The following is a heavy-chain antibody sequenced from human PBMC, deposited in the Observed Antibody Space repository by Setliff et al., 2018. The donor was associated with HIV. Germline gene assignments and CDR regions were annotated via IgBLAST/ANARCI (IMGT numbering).Heavy chain of an antibody. CDR3: AREGYSVDAFDI. CDR1: GYTFTIYD. V-gene: IGHV1-18*01. J-gene: IGHJ3*02. Sequence: ASVKVSCKASGYTFTIYDITWVRQAPGQGLEWMGWISAYNGNTHYAQKLQGRVTMTTDTSTSTAYMELRSLRSDDTAVYYCAREGYSVDAFDIWGQGTMVTVSS. D-gene: IGHD4-4*01. CDR2: ISAYNGNT.